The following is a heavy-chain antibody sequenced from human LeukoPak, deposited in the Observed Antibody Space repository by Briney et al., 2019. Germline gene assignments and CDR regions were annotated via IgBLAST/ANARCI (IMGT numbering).Heavy chain of an antibody. J-gene: IGHJ4*02. D-gene: IGHD2-21*01. CDR3: SREGCGATGCYTNDY. CDR2: IKSDGSST. Sequence: GGSLRLSCAASGFTFSSHWMHWVRQAPGKGLVWVSRIKSDGSSTNYADFVEGRFTISRDNAKNTVYLQINSLRAEDTAMYYCSREGCGATGCYTNDYWGQGTLVTVSS. CDR1: GFTFSSHW. V-gene: IGHV3-74*01.